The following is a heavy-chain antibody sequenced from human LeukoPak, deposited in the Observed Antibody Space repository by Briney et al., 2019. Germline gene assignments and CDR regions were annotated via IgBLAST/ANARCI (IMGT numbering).Heavy chain of an antibody. CDR1: GGSIGSGGYY. V-gene: IGHV4-39*01. CDR2: MYYSGST. CDR3: ARHTRAFYYDSSGSKTPPPPFPPDY. Sequence: SETLSLTCTVSGGSIGSGGYYWSWIRQHPGKGLEWIGYMYYSGSTYYNPSLKSRVTISVDTSKNQFSLKLSSVTAADTAVYYCARHTRAFYYDSSGSKTPPPPFPPDYWGQGTLVTVSS. J-gene: IGHJ4*02. D-gene: IGHD3-22*01.